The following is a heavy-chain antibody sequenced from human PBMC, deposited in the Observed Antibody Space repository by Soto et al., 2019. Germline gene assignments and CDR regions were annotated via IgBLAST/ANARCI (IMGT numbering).Heavy chain of an antibody. CDR2: ISYDGSNK. D-gene: IGHD4-17*01. V-gene: IGHV3-30*18. CDR3: AKLVTTVAHDAFDI. Sequence: QVPLVESGGGVVQPGRSLRLSCAASGFTFSSYGMHWVRQAPGKGLEWVAVISYDGSNKYYADSVKGRFTISRDNSKNTLYLQMNSLRAEDTAVYYCAKLVTTVAHDAFDIWGQGTMVTVSS. CDR1: GFTFSSYG. J-gene: IGHJ3*02.